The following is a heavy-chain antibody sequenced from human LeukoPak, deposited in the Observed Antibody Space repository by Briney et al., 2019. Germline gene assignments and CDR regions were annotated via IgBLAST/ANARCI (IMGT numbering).Heavy chain of an antibody. V-gene: IGHV3-53*01. CDR3: VGEDKY. D-gene: IGHD2-15*01. CDR2: IYSGGGT. Sequence: PGGSLRLSCAASGLSASTTYMTWVRQAPGKGLEWVSVIYSGGGTNYADSMKGRFRISRDNSKNTLYLHMNSLRAEDTAVYYCVGEDKYWGQGTLVTVSS. J-gene: IGHJ4*02. CDR1: GLSASTTY.